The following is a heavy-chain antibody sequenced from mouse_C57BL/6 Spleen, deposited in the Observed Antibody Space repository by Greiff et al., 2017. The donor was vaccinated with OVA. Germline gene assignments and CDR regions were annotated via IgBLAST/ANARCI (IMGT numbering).Heavy chain of an antibody. CDR3: AREDYYGPSPHYFDY. Sequence: EVMLVESGGGLVKPGGSLKLSCAASGFTFSDYGMHWVRQAPEKGLEWVAYISSGSSTIYYADTVKGRFTITRDNAKNTLFLQMTSLRSEDTAMYYCAREDYYGPSPHYFDYWGQGTTLTVSS. CDR2: ISSGSSTI. CDR1: GFTFSDYG. V-gene: IGHV5-17*01. D-gene: IGHD1-2*01. J-gene: IGHJ2*01.